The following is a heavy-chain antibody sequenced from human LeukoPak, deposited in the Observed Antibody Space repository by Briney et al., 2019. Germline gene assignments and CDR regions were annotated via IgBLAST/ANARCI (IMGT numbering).Heavy chain of an antibody. CDR2: IYWDDEK. CDR3: AHSHGYGSSWSGFDS. D-gene: IGHD6-13*01. J-gene: IGHJ4*02. V-gene: IGHV2-5*02. CDR1: GFSLSTSGVG. Sequence: ESGPTLVNPTQTLTLTCTFSGFSLSTSGVGVGWIRQPPGKALEWLALIYWDDEKRHSPSLKSRLTITKDASKNQVVLTMTNMDPVDTATYYCAHSHGYGSSWSGFDSWGQGTLVTVSS.